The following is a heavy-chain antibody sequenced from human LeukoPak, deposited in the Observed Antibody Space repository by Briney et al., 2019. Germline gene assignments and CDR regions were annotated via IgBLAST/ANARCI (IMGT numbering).Heavy chain of an antibody. Sequence: QPGGSLRLSCAASGFTFSDHYMDWVRQSPGKGLEWVGRTKKKANSYTTEYAASVKGRFIISRDASKNSLYLQMNSLKTEDTAVYYCARGSDYYSSGTSYGMDVWGQGTTVTVSS. D-gene: IGHD3-10*01. V-gene: IGHV3-72*01. CDR3: ARGSDYYSSGTSYGMDV. CDR2: TKKKANSYTT. J-gene: IGHJ6*02. CDR1: GFTFSDHY.